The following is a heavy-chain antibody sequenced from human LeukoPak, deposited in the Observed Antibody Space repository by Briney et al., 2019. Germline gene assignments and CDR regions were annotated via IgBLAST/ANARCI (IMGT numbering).Heavy chain of an antibody. CDR2: INTNTGNP. CDR1: GYTFTSYA. CDR3: AVLGYYYDSSGYYYFDY. J-gene: IGHJ4*02. V-gene: IGHV7-4-1*02. D-gene: IGHD3-22*01. Sequence: ASVKVSCKASGYTFTSYAMNWVRQAPGQGLEWMGWINTNTGNPTYAQGFTGRFVFSLDTSVSTAYLQISSLKAEDTAVYYCAVLGYYYDSSGYYYFDYWGQGTLVTVSS.